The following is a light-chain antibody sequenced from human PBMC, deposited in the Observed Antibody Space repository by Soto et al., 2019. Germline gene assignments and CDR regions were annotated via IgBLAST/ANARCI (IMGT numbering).Light chain of an antibody. CDR3: QQSFSNPRT. Sequence: DIQITQSPSSLSASVGDRVTITCRSSQTISKYLSWYQQKPGKAPKLLIYAASNLQSGVPSRFSGAASGTDFTLTISSLQPEDFANYYCQQSFSNPRTFGQGTKVDIK. J-gene: IGKJ2*01. CDR1: QTISKY. CDR2: AAS. V-gene: IGKV1-39*01.